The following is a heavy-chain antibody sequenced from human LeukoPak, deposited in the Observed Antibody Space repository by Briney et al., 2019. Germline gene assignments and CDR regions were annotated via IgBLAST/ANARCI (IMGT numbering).Heavy chain of an antibody. Sequence: ASVKVSCKASGYTFTSYGISWVRQAPGQGLEWVGWISAYNGNTNYAQKLQGRVTMTTDTSTSTAYMELRSLRSDDTAVYYCARDPYYYDSSGYYDWGQGTLVTASS. D-gene: IGHD3-22*01. CDR3: ARDPYYYDSSGYYD. V-gene: IGHV1-18*01. CDR2: ISAYNGNT. J-gene: IGHJ4*02. CDR1: GYTFTSYG.